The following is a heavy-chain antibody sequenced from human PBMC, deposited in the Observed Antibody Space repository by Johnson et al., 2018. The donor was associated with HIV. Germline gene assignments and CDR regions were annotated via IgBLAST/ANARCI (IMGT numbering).Heavy chain of an antibody. CDR3: AKDNPRLGGAFDI. J-gene: IGHJ3*02. D-gene: IGHD3-16*01. CDR2: INWNGGST. V-gene: IGHV3-20*04. CDR1: GFTFDDYV. Sequence: VQLVESGGGVVRPGGSLRLSCAASGFTFDDYVVSWVRHAPGKGLEWVSSINWNGGSTTYADSVRGRFSISRDNAKNSLVLQMNSLRAEDTAVYYCAKDNPRLGGAFDIWGQGTMVTVSS.